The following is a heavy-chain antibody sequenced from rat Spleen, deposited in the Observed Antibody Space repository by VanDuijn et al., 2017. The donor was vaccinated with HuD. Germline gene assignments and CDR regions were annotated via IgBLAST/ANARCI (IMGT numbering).Heavy chain of an antibody. D-gene: IGHD1-1*01. CDR3: TTEITTVADY. J-gene: IGHJ2*01. CDR2: ISYEGSST. Sequence: EVQLVESGGGLVQPGRSLKLSCAASGFTFSNYDMAWVRQAPTKGLEWVASISYEGSSTYYGDSVKGRFTISRDNAKSTLYLQMDSLRSEDTATYYCTTEITTVADYWGQGVMVTVSS. V-gene: IGHV5-20*01. CDR1: GFTFSNYD.